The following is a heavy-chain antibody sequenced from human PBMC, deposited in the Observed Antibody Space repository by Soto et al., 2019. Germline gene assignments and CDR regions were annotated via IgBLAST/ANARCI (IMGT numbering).Heavy chain of an antibody. D-gene: IGHD4-17*01. Sequence: QVQLVQSGSEVKKPGSSVKVSCKASGYTFPSYVISWVRQGPGQGLEWMGWISAYNGNTNYAQKLQGRVTMTTDTSTSTAYMELRSLRSDDTAVYYCATQSNYGENFDYWGQGTLVTVS. CDR1: GYTFPSYV. CDR3: ATQSNYGENFDY. J-gene: IGHJ4*02. V-gene: IGHV1-18*01. CDR2: ISAYNGNT.